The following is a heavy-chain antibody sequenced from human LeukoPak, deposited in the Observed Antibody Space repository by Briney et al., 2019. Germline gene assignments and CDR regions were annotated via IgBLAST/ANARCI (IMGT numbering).Heavy chain of an antibody. Sequence: SQTLSLTCTVSGGSISSGDYYWSWIRQPPGKGLEWIGYIWNSGSTNYNPALKSRVTISVDTSKNQFSLKLTSVTAADTAIYYCARDVSSMFPNYFDPWGQGIPVIVSS. CDR3: ARDVSSMFPNYFDP. CDR1: GGSISSGDYY. V-gene: IGHV4-30-4*01. J-gene: IGHJ5*02. CDR2: IWNSGST. D-gene: IGHD6-6*01.